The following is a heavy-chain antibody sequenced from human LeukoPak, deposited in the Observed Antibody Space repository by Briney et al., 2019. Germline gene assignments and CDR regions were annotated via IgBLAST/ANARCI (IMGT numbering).Heavy chain of an antibody. CDR3: ARDEAFGGNLVDY. V-gene: IGHV3-7*01. CDR2: IKQDGSEK. Sequence: GGSLRLSCAASGFTFSSYWMSWVRQAPGKGLEWVANIKQDGSEKYYVDFVKGRFTISRDNAKNSLYLQMNSLRAEDTAVYYCARDEAFGGNLVDYWGQGTLVTVSS. CDR1: GFTFSSYW. D-gene: IGHD4-23*01. J-gene: IGHJ4*02.